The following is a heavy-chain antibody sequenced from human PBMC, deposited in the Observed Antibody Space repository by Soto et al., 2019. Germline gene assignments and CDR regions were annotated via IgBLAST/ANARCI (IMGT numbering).Heavy chain of an antibody. CDR2: ISGSGGST. Sequence: GGSLRLSCAASGFTFSSYAMSLVRQAPGKGLEWVSAISGSGGSTYYADSVKGRFTISRDNSKNTLYLQMNSLRAEDTAVYYCARNNVYDSHYYYYYMDVWGKGTTVTVSS. V-gene: IGHV3-23*01. CDR3: ARNNVYDSHYYYYYMDV. CDR1: GFTFSSYA. J-gene: IGHJ6*03. D-gene: IGHD5-12*01.